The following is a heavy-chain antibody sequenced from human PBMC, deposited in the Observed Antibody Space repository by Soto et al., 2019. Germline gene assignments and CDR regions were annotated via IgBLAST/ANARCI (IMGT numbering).Heavy chain of an antibody. D-gene: IGHD6-19*01. CDR2: IYYSGST. J-gene: IGHJ4*02. V-gene: IGHV4-59*01. CDR1: GGSISSYY. Sequence: PSETLSLTCTVSGGSISSYYWSWIRQPPGKGLEWIGYIYYSGSTNYNPSLKSRVTISVDTSKNQFSLKLSSVTAADTAVYYWARGVAVAGYPFDYWGQGTLVTVSS. CDR3: ARGVAVAGYPFDY.